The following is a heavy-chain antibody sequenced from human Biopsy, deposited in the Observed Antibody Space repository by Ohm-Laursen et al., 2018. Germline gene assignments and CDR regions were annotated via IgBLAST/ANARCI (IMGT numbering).Heavy chain of an antibody. D-gene: IGHD3-9*01. Sequence: SLRLSCAASGFTFSSYSMNWVRQAPGKGLEWVSSISTSSTYIYYADSVKGRFSISRDDALNSLYLQMDSLRAEDTALYYCARAFRGQYFYYYYGMDVWGQGTTVTVSS. CDR2: ISTSSTYI. J-gene: IGHJ6*02. CDR1: GFTFSSYS. CDR3: ARAFRGQYFYYYYGMDV. V-gene: IGHV3-21*04.